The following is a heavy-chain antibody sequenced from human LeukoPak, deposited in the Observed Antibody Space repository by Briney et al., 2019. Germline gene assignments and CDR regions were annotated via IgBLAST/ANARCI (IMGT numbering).Heavy chain of an antibody. D-gene: IGHD2-15*01. V-gene: IGHV4-39*07. CDR1: GGSISSSSYY. CDR2: IYYSGST. CDR3: AREDPYCSGGSCYN. Sequence: PSETLSLTCTVSGGSISSSSYYWGWIRQPPGKGLEWIGSIYYSGSTYYNPSLKSRVTISVDTSKNQFSLKLSSVTAADTAVYYCAREDPYCSGGSCYNWGQGTLVTVSS. J-gene: IGHJ4*02.